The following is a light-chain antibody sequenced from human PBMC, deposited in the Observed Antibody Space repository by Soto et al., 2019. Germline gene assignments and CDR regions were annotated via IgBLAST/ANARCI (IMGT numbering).Light chain of an antibody. CDR2: GAS. V-gene: IGKV3-20*01. J-gene: IGKJ2*01. CDR1: QSVSSSY. Sequence: EIVLTQSPGTLSLSPGERATLSCRASQSVSSSYLAWYQQKPGQAPRLLIYGASSRSTGIPARFSGSGSGTEFTLPSSRLEPEDFGVYYCHQYGTLYTFGQGTKLEIK. CDR3: HQYGTLYT.